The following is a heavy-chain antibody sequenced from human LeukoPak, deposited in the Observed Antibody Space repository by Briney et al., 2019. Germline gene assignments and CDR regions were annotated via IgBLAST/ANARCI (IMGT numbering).Heavy chain of an antibody. V-gene: IGHV4-59*13. J-gene: IGHJ6*02. CDR2: SYYSGSS. Sequence: PSETLSLTCTVSGGSISSYCWSWIRQPQGQGLGWVGYSYYSGSSNSYPTPNSRTPITVATAKNQYSLKLSSSTAAAAAAYYCSRRRSYDYGPNGYYYGMDVWGQGTTVTVSS. D-gene: IGHD4-17*01. CDR1: GGSISSYC. CDR3: SRRRSYDYGPNGYYYGMDV.